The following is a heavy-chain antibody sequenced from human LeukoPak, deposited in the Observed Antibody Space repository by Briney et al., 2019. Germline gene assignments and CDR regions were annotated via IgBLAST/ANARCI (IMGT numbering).Heavy chain of an antibody. D-gene: IGHD3-3*01. CDR3: ARLPIRITIFGVVKSY. Sequence: SETLSLTCAVYGGSFSGYYWSWIRQPPGKGLEWIGEINHSGSTNYNPSLKSRVTISVDTSKNQFSLKLSSVTAADTAVYYCARLPIRITIFGVVKSYWGQGTLVTVSS. J-gene: IGHJ4*02. CDR1: GGSFSGYY. V-gene: IGHV4-34*01. CDR2: INHSGST.